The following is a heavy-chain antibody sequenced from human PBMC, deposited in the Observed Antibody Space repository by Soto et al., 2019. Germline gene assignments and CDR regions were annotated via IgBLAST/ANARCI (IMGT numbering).Heavy chain of an antibody. CDR1: GFTFTSSA. CDR2: IVVGSGNT. Sequence: GASVKVSCKASGFTFTSSAVRWVRQARGQRLEWIGWIVVGSGNTNYAQKFQERVTITTDMSTSTAYMELRSLRSEDTAVYYCAREGAGLRFLEWLFYFDYWGQGTLVTVSS. D-gene: IGHD3-3*01. J-gene: IGHJ4*02. CDR3: AREGAGLRFLEWLFYFDY. V-gene: IGHV1-58*01.